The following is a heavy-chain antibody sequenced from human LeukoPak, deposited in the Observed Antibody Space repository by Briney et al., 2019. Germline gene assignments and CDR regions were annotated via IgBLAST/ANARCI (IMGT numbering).Heavy chain of an antibody. D-gene: IGHD6-19*01. J-gene: IGHJ4*02. CDR3: ARDSVSYQPGAAVAGTPVDY. V-gene: IGHV3-30-3*01. CDR2: ISYDGSNK. Sequence: GGSLRLSCAASGFTFSSYAVHWVRQAPGKGLEWVAVISYDGSNKYYADSVKGRFTISRDNSKNTLYLQMNSLRAGDTAVYYCARDSVSYQPGAAVAGTPVDYWGQGTLVTVSS. CDR1: GFTFSSYA.